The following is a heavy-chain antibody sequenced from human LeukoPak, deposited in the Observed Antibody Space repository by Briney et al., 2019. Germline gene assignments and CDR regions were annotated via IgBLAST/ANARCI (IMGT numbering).Heavy chain of an antibody. CDR1: GFTFSSYG. CDR2: IRYDGSNK. D-gene: IGHD5-18*01. V-gene: IGHV3-30*02. J-gene: IGHJ4*02. Sequence: PGGSLRLSCAASGFTFSSYGMHWVRQAPGKGLEWVAFIRYDGSNKYYADSVKGRFTISRDNSKNTLYLQMNSLRAEDTAVYYCARDPLREYSYGSGDWGQGTLVTVSS. CDR3: ARDPLREYSYGSGD.